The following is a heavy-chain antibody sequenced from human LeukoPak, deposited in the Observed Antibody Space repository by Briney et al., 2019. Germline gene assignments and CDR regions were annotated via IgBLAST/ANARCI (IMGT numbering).Heavy chain of an antibody. D-gene: IGHD5-24*01. CDR3: AKSYDGYNHQFDY. Sequence: SETLSLTCTVSGGSISSSSYYWGWIRQPPGKGLEWIGSIYYSGSTYYNPSLKSRVTISVDTSRNQFSLKLSSVTAADTAVYYCAKSYDGYNHQFDYWGQGTLVTVSS. CDR2: IYYSGST. V-gene: IGHV4-39*07. J-gene: IGHJ4*02. CDR1: GGSISSSSYY.